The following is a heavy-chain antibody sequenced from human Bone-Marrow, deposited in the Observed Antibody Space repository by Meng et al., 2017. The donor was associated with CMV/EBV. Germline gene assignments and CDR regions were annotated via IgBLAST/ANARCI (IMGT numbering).Heavy chain of an antibody. CDR3: ARNGQKTGTPSNY. V-gene: IGHV3-23*03. J-gene: IGHJ4*02. Sequence: GGSLRLSCAASGFTFGSYAMSWVRQAPGKGLEWVSVIYSGGRSTYYAGSVKGRFTISRDNSKNMLYLQMNSLRAEDTAVYYCARNGQKTGTPSNYWGQGTLVTVSS. CDR2: IYSGGRST. D-gene: IGHD1-1*01. CDR1: GFTFGSYA.